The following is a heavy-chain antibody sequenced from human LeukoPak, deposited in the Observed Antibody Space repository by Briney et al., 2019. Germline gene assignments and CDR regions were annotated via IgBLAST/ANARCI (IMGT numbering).Heavy chain of an antibody. CDR3: ARDFHSSSSSFDY. CDR1: GYSISSGYY. D-gene: IGHD6-6*01. J-gene: IGHJ4*02. V-gene: IGHV4-38-2*02. Sequence: KPSETLSLTCTVSGYSISSGYYWGWIRQPPGKGLEWIGSIYHSGSTYYNPSLKSRVTISVDTSKNQFSLKLSSVTAADTAVYYCARDFHSSSSSFDYWGQGTLVTVSS. CDR2: IYHSGST.